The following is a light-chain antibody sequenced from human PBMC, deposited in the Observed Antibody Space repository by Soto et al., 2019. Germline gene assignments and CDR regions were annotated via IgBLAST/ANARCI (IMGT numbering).Light chain of an antibody. Sequence: QAVVTQPASVSGSPGQSITISCTATSSDFGGYNDVSWYQQHPGKAPKLMIYDVINRPSRVSNRFSGSKSGNTASLTISGLQAEDEADYYCSSYTTSSSLAVFGGGTQLTVL. CDR3: SSYTTSSSLAV. CDR1: SSDFGGYND. CDR2: DVI. V-gene: IGLV2-14*03. J-gene: IGLJ2*01.